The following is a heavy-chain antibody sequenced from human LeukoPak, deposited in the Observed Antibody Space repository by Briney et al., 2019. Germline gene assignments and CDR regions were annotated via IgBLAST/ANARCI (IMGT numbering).Heavy chain of an antibody. D-gene: IGHD6-13*01. CDR1: GFTFSSYA. CDR2: ISSSSSYI. J-gene: IGHJ4*02. CDR3: ARVPGYSSSWYGDY. Sequence: GGSLRLSCAASGFTFSSYAMHWVRQAPGKGLEWVSSISSSSSYIYYADSVKGRFTISRDNAKNSLYLQMNSLRAEDTAVYYCARVPGYSSSWYGDYWGQGTLVTVSS. V-gene: IGHV3-21*01.